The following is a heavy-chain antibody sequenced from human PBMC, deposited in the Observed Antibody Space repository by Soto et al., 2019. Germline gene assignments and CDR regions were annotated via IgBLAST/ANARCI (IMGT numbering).Heavy chain of an antibody. D-gene: IGHD3-10*01. CDR2: INAGNGNT. J-gene: IGHJ4*02. Sequence: ASVKVSCKASGYTFTSYAMHWVRQAPGQRLEWMGWINAGNGNTKYSQKFQGRVTITRDTSASTAYMELSSLRSEDTAVYYCAREITMVRGVISLGIRYWGQGTLVTVSS. CDR1: GYTFTSYA. V-gene: IGHV1-3*01. CDR3: AREITMVRGVISLGIRY.